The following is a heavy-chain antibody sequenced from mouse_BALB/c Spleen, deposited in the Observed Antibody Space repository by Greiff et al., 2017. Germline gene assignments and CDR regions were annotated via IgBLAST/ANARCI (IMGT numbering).Heavy chain of an antibody. J-gene: IGHJ2*01. V-gene: IGHV1S81*02. D-gene: IGHD2-10*01. CDR2: INPSNGGT. Sequence: VQLQQSGAELVKPGASVKLSCKASGYTFTSYYMYWVKQRPGQGLEWIGEINPSNGGTNFNEKFKSKATLTVDKSSSTAYMQLSSLTSEDSAVYYCTRGGLLWYPYFDYWGQGTTLTVSS. CDR1: GYTFTSYY. CDR3: TRGGLLWYPYFDY.